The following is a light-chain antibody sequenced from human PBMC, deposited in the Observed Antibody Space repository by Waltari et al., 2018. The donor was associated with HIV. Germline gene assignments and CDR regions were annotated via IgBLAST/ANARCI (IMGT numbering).Light chain of an antibody. V-gene: IGLV1-44*01. J-gene: IGLJ2*01. CDR1: RSNIGDNT. CDR3: ATWDDSLNGHVV. CDR2: TNT. Sequence: QSVLTQPPSASGTPGQRVTISCSGSRSNIGDNTVNWYQQLPGTAPTLLIYTNTQRPSGVPDRFSGSKSGTSASLAISGLQSEDEADYYCATWDDSLNGHVVFGGGTKLTVL.